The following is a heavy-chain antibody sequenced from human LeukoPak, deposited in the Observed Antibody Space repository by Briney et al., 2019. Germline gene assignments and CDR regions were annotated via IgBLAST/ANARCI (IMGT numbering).Heavy chain of an antibody. D-gene: IGHD6-13*01. CDR3: ARDQVVGSSWMRNYFDY. J-gene: IGHJ4*02. V-gene: IGHV1-18*01. CDR2: ISAYNGNT. Sequence: GASVKVSCKASGYTFTSYGISWVRQAPGQGLEWMGWISAYNGNTNYAQKLQGRVTMTTDTSTSTAYMELRSLRSDDTAVYYCARDQVVGSSWMRNYFDYWGQGTLVTVSS. CDR1: GYTFTSYG.